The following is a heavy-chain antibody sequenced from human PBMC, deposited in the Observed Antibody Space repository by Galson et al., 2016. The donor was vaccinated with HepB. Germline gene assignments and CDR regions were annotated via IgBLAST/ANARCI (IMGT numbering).Heavy chain of an antibody. CDR1: GFRFDDYG. D-gene: IGHD2-15*01. Sequence: SLRLSCAASGFRFDDYGMSWVRQGPGKGLEWVSGINWNGGTTSYADSVKGRFTISRDNAKNSLYLQMNSLRAEDTALYYCARSDCSGGSCHYYYYYGMDVWGQGTTVTVSS. CDR2: INWNGGTT. CDR3: ARSDCSGGSCHYYYYYGMDV. J-gene: IGHJ6*02. V-gene: IGHV3-20*04.